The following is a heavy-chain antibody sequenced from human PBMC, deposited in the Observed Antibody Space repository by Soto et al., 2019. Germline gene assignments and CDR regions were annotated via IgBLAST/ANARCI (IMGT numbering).Heavy chain of an antibody. CDR1: GFTFSRYS. CDR2: ISSSSNSI. V-gene: IGHV3-48*01. J-gene: IGHJ1*01. Sequence: PGGSLRLSCAASGFTFSRYSMNWVRQAPGKGLEWVSYISSSSNSIYYADSVKGRFTISRDNAKNSLHLQMNSLRAEDTAVYYCARAVECSTTSCMRWGQGTLVTVSS. D-gene: IGHD2-2*01. CDR3: ARAVECSTTSCMR.